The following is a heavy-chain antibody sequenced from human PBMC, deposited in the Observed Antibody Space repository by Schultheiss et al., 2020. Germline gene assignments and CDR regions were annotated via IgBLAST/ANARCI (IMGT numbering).Heavy chain of an antibody. V-gene: IGHV4-39*01. D-gene: IGHD2-2*01. CDR1: GGSISSSSYY. J-gene: IGHJ3*02. CDR3: ARHEGYCSSTSCYHAFDI. Sequence: SATLSLTCTVSGGSISSSSYYWGWIRQPPGKGLEWIGSIYYSGSTYYNPSLKSRVTISVDTSKNQFSLKLSSVTAADTAVYYCARHEGYCSSTSCYHAFDIWGKGTMVTGSS. CDR2: IYYSGST.